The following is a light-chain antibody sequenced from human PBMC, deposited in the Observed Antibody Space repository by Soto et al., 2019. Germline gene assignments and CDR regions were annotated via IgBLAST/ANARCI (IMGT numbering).Light chain of an antibody. CDR2: ETS. Sequence: QAVVTQESSLTVSPGGTVTLTCGSSTGDVTSGHFPYWFQQKPGQAPRTLIYETSNRHPWTPARFSGSLLGGKAALTLSGAQPEDEADYYCLFSYGGPRVFGGGIQLTVL. CDR1: TGDVTSGHF. V-gene: IGLV7-46*01. CDR3: LFSYGGPRV. J-gene: IGLJ3*02.